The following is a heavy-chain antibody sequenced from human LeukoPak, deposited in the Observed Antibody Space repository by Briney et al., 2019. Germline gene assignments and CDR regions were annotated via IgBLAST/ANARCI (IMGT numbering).Heavy chain of an antibody. CDR3: ARVGIVVAGDAFDI. J-gene: IGHJ3*02. CDR2: MNPNSGNT. V-gene: IGHV1-8*03. Sequence: GASVKVSCKASGYTFTSYDINWVRQATGQGLEWMGWMNPNSGNTGYAQKFQGRVTITRSTSISTAYMELSSLRSEDTAVYYCARVGIVVAGDAFDIWGQGTMVTVSS. D-gene: IGHD3-22*01. CDR1: GYTFTSYD.